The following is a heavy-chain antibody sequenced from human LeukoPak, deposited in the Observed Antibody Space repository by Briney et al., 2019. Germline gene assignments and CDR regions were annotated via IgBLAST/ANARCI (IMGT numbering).Heavy chain of an antibody. V-gene: IGHV3-21*01. Sequence: PGGSLRLSCAASGFTFSSYSMNWVRQAPGKGLEWVSSISSSSSYIYYADSVKGRFTISRDNAKNSLYLQMNSLRAEDTAVYYCAREVGATQEIDYWGQGTLVTVSS. J-gene: IGHJ4*02. CDR2: ISSSSSYI. D-gene: IGHD1-26*01. CDR1: GFTFSSYS. CDR3: AREVGATQEIDY.